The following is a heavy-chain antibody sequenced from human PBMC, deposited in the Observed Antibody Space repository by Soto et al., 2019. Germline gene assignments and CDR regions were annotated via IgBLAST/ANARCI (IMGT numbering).Heavy chain of an antibody. CDR3: AREGAGNSFDY. Sequence: PSETLSLTCTVSGGSISSGDYYWSWIRQPPGKGLEWIGYIYYSGSTYYNPSLKSRVTISVDTSKNQFSLKLSSVTAADTTVYYCAREGAGNSFDYWGQGTLVTVSS. D-gene: IGHD1-26*01. V-gene: IGHV4-30-4*01. CDR1: GGSISSGDYY. CDR2: IYYSGST. J-gene: IGHJ4*02.